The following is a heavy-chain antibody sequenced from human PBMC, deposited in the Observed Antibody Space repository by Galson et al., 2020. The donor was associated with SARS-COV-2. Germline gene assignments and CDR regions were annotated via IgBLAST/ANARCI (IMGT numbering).Heavy chain of an antibody. CDR3: ARDGTAMVTNGFDI. V-gene: IGHV1-2*02. D-gene: IGHD5-18*01. J-gene: IGHJ3*02. Sequence: ASVKVSCKASGYTFTGYYMHWVRQAPGQGLEWMGWINPNSGGTNYAQKFQGRVTMTRDTSISIAYMELSRLRSDDTVVYYCARDGTAMVTNGFDIWGQGTMVTVSS. CDR1: GYTFTGYY. CDR2: INPNSGGT.